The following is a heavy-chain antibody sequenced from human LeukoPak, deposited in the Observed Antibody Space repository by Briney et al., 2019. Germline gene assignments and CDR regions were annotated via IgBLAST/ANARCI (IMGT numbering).Heavy chain of an antibody. Sequence: GESLKISGKGSGYSFTSFWIAWVGQMPGKGLEWIGIILPGDSDSRYSPSFQGQVTMSADKSISTAYLQWSSLRASDTAMYYCARHPPHNYGSNFDAFDIWGQGTMVTVSS. CDR3: ARHPPHNYGSNFDAFDI. CDR1: GYSFTSFW. CDR2: ILPGDSDS. D-gene: IGHD3-22*01. J-gene: IGHJ3*02. V-gene: IGHV5-51*01.